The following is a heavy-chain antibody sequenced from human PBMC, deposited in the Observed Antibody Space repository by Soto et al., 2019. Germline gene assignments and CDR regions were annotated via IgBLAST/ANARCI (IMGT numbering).Heavy chain of an antibody. CDR2: IYYSGST. J-gene: IGHJ4*02. Sequence: SETLSLTCTVSGGSISSGDYYWSWVRQPPWKGLEWIGYIYYSGSTYYNPSLKSRVTISVDTSKNQFSLKLSSVTAADTAVYYCARGGDVDIVATIFYWGQGTLVTVSS. CDR1: GGSISSGDYY. CDR3: ARGGDVDIVATIFY. V-gene: IGHV4-30-4*01. D-gene: IGHD5-12*01.